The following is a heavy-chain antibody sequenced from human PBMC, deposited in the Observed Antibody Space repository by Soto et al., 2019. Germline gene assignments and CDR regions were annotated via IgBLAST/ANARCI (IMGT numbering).Heavy chain of an antibody. D-gene: IGHD4-17*01. CDR1: GGSISSSSYY. CDR3: ARHVRDYGDYYWYFDL. J-gene: IGHJ2*01. CDR2: IYYSGST. V-gene: IGHV4-39*01. Sequence: QLQLQESGPGLVKPSETLSLTCTVSGGSISSSSYYWGWIRQPPGMGLEWIGSIYYSGSTYYNPSLKRRVTISVDTSKNQFSLKLSSVTAADTAVYYCARHVRDYGDYYWYFDLWGRGTLVTVSS.